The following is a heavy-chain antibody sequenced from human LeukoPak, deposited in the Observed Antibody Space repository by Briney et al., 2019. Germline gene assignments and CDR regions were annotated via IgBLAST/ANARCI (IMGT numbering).Heavy chain of an antibody. J-gene: IGHJ6*02. D-gene: IGHD4-11*01. V-gene: IGHV3-30*03. CDR3: ARDFRPYTRIPSYYYYGMDV. CDR1: GFTFSSYG. CDR2: ISYDGSNK. Sequence: GGSLRLSCAASGFTFSSYGMHWVRQAPGKGLEWVAVISYDGSNKYYADSVKGRFTISRDNSKNTLYLQMNSLRAEDTAVYYCARDFRPYTRIPSYYYYGMDVWGQGTTVTVSS.